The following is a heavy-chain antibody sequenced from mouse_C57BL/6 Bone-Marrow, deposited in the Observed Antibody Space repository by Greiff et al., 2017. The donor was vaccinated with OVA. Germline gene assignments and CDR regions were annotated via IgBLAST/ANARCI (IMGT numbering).Heavy chain of an antibody. Sequence: QVQLKESGPELVKPGASVKISCKASGYSFTSYYIHWVKQRPGQGLEWIGWIYPGSGNTKYNEKFKGKATLTADTSSSTAYMQLSSLTSEESAVDYCARKDSLYFDYWGQGTTLTVSS. CDR3: ARKDSLYFDY. CDR2: IYPGSGNT. J-gene: IGHJ2*01. V-gene: IGHV1-66*01. CDR1: GYSFTSYY.